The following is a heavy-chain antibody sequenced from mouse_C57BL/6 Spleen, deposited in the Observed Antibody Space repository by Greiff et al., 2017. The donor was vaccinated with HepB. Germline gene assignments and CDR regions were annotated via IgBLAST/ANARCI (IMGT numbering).Heavy chain of an antibody. CDR3: ARSPERGLDY. J-gene: IGHJ2*01. CDR1: GYTFTSYW. CDR2: IDPNSGGT. V-gene: IGHV1-72*01. Sequence: QVQLQQPGAELVKPGASVKLSCKASGYTFTSYWMHWVKQRPGRGLGWIGRIDPNSGGTKYNEKFKSKATLTVDKPSSTAYMQLSSLTSEDSAVYYCARSPERGLDYWGQGTTLTVSS.